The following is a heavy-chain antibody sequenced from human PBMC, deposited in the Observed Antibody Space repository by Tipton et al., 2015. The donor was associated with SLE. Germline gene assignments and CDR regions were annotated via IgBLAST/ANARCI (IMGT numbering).Heavy chain of an antibody. V-gene: IGHV3-23*01. CDR1: GFTFSSYS. CDR2: ISGSGGST. D-gene: IGHD6-6*01. J-gene: IGHJ3*02. Sequence: SLRLSCAASGFTFSSYSMNWVRQAPGKGLEWVSAISGSGGSTYYADSVKGRFTISRDNSKNTLYLQMNSLRAEDTAVYYCAKEGDEYSSSSDAFDIWGQGTMVTVSS. CDR3: AKEGDEYSSSSDAFDI.